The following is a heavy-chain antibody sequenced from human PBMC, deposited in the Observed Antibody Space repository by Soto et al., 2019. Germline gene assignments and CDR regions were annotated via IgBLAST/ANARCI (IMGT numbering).Heavy chain of an antibody. D-gene: IGHD3-10*01. CDR1: GGSISSYY. CDR3: ARGNDLMVRGAAPPYGMDV. Sequence: PSETLCLTCTVSGGSISSYYWSWIRQPPGKGLEWIGYIYYSGSTNYNPSLKSRVTISVDTSKNQFSLKLSSVTAADTAVYYCARGNDLMVRGAAPPYGMDVWGQGTTVTVSS. CDR2: IYYSGST. J-gene: IGHJ6*02. V-gene: IGHV4-59*08.